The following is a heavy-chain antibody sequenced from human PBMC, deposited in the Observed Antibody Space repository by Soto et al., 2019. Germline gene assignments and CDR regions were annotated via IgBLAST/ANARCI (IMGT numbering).Heavy chain of an antibody. Sequence: PGGSLRLSCAASGFTFSTYGMHWVRQAPGKGLEWVAVISYDGVNKYYADSVKGRFTISRDNSKNTLYLQMNSLRAEDTAVYYCAKSVYNWNDGLFDYWGQGT. J-gene: IGHJ4*02. V-gene: IGHV3-30*18. CDR3: AKSVYNWNDGLFDY. CDR1: GFTFSTYG. CDR2: ISYDGVNK. D-gene: IGHD1-1*01.